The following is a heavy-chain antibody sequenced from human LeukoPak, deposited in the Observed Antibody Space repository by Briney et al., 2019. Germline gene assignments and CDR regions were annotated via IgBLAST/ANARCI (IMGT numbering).Heavy chain of an antibody. D-gene: IGHD3-22*01. J-gene: IGHJ4*02. CDR2: ISGRGDST. Sequence: PGGSLRLSCAASGFTFTNYRMTWVRQAPGKGLEWVSGISGRGDSTYYADSVKGRFTISRDNSKNTLYLQMNSLRVEDTGVYYCAKGSSSFFYDSSGYYDLTFDYWGQGTLVTVSS. V-gene: IGHV3-23*01. CDR1: GFTFTNYR. CDR3: AKGSSSFFYDSSGYYDLTFDY.